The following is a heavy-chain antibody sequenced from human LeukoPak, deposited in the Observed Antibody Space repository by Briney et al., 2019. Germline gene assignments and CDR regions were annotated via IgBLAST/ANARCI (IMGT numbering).Heavy chain of an antibody. CDR3: ARGRSIFGRQNFDY. CDR2: IYYSGST. D-gene: IGHD3-3*02. CDR1: GGSISSYY. J-gene: IGHJ4*02. Sequence: SETLSLTCTVSGGSISSYYWSGIRQPPEKGLDWIGYIYYSGSTNYNPSLKIRVTISVDTSKNQFSLKLSSVTAADTAVYYCARGRSIFGRQNFDYWGQGTLVTVSS. V-gene: IGHV4-59*01.